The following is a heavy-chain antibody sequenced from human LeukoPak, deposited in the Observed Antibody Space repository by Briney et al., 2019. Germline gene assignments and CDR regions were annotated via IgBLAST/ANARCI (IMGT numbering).Heavy chain of an antibody. CDR3: AREGECSGGSCYFYYYYGMDV. CDR2: ISANNGNT. CDR1: GYTLNRYG. Sequence: ASVKVSCKASGYTLNRYGISWVRQAPGQGLEWMGWISANNGNTNYAQKFQGRITMTTDTSTSTAYMELRSLRSDDTAVYYCAREGECSGGSCYFYYYYGMDVWGQGTTVTVSS. V-gene: IGHV1-18*01. D-gene: IGHD2-15*01. J-gene: IGHJ6*02.